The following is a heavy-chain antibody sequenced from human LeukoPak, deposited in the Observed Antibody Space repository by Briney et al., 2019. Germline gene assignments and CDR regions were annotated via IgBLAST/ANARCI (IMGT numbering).Heavy chain of an antibody. CDR3: ANRLRYDFWSGSRFDY. Sequence: SETLSLTCAVYGGSFSGYYWSWIRQPPGKGLEWIGEINHSGSTNYNPSLKGRVTISVDTSKNQFSLKLSSVTAADTAVYYCANRLRYDFWSGSRFDYWGQGTLVTVSS. J-gene: IGHJ4*02. D-gene: IGHD3-3*01. CDR1: GGSFSGYY. CDR2: INHSGST. V-gene: IGHV4-34*01.